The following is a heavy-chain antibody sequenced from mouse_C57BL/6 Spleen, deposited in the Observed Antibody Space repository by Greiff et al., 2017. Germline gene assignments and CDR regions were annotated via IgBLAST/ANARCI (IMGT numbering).Heavy chain of an antibody. J-gene: IGHJ2*01. CDR1: GYTFTSYW. D-gene: IGHD1-1*01. V-gene: IGHV1-75*01. CDR3: ARRTTLVAYYFDD. CDR2: IFPASGST. Sequence: QVQLHQPGPELVKPGASVKMSCKASGYTFTSYWMNWVKQRPGQGLEWIGMIFPASGSTYYNEKFKGKATLTVDKSSSTAYMFLSSLTSEDSAVDFYARRTTLVAYYFDDWGQGTTLTVSS.